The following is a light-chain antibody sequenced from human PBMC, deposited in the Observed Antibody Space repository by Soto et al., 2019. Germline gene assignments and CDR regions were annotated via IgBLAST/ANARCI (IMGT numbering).Light chain of an antibody. V-gene: IGKV1-12*01. Sequence: DIHMTQSPSSVSASVGDRVTITCRASQCISSWLAWYQQKPGKAPKHLIYTVSSLQSGVPSRFSGSGSGTDFALTISSLHPEDFATYYCQQANRFPLTFGGGTKVEIK. CDR2: TVS. CDR1: QCISSW. CDR3: QQANRFPLT. J-gene: IGKJ4*01.